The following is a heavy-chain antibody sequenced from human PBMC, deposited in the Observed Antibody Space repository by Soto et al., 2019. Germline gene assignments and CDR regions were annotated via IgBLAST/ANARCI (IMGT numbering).Heavy chain of an antibody. CDR2: INAGNGNT. D-gene: IGHD3-22*01. V-gene: IGHV1-3*01. CDR3: ARDRFYDSSGTDY. J-gene: IGHJ4*02. Sequence: GASVKVSCKASGYTFTSYAMHWVRQAPGQRLEWMGWINAGNGNTKYSQKFQGRVTITRDTSASTAYMELSSLRSDDTAVYYCARDRFYDSSGTDYWGQGTLVTVSS. CDR1: GYTFTSYA.